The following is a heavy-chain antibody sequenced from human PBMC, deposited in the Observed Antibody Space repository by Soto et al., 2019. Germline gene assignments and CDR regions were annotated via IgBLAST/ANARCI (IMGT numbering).Heavy chain of an antibody. J-gene: IGHJ4*02. D-gene: IGHD6-6*01. CDR3: AREHSSSTFDY. CDR1: GYAFTSYA. CDR2: INAGNGNT. Sequence: QVQLVQSGAEVKKPGASVKVSCKASGYAFTSYAMHWVRQAPGQRLEWMGWINAGNGNTKYSQKFQGRVTITRDTSASTAYMELSSLRSEDTAVYCCAREHSSSTFDYWGQGTLVTVSS. V-gene: IGHV1-3*01.